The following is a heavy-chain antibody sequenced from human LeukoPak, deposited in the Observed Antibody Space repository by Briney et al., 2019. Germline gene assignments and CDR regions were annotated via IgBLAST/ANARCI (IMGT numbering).Heavy chain of an antibody. Sequence: PSETLSLTCTVSGGLQCRRRYHGPWIRRPPEKGLEWIGSIYYSGSTYYNPSLKSRVTISVDTSKNQFSLKLSSVTAADTAVYYCARHPLYPYYYYYMDVWGKGTTVTVSS. CDR1: GGLQCRRRYH. D-gene: IGHD2-2*02. CDR2: IYYSGST. V-gene: IGHV4-39*01. CDR3: ARHPLYPYYYYYMDV. J-gene: IGHJ6*03.